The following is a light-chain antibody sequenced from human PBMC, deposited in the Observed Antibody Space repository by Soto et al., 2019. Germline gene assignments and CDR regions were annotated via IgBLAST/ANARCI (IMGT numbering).Light chain of an antibody. V-gene: IGKV1-39*01. CDR2: AAS. Sequence: DIQMTQSPSYLSASVGDRVTITCRARQSIGYYLNWYQQKPGTAPKLLIYAASSLQSGVASRFSGSGSGTNFTLTISSLQPEDVAAYYCQQSYSTPQITFGQGTKLEIK. J-gene: IGKJ2*01. CDR1: QSIGYY. CDR3: QQSYSTPQIT.